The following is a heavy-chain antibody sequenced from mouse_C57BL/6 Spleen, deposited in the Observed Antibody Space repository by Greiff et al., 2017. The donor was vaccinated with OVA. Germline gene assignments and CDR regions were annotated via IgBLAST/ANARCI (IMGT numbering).Heavy chain of an antibody. D-gene: IGHD1-1*01. CDR1: GFTFSDYG. J-gene: IGHJ4*01. CDR3: ARAKSTTRGFAMDY. V-gene: IGHV5-17*01. CDR2: ISSGSSTI. Sequence: DVHLVESGGGLVKPGGSLKLSCAASGFTFSDYGMHWVRQAPEKGLEWVAYISSGSSTIYYADTVKGRFTISRDNAKNTLFLQMTSLRSEDTAMYYCARAKSTTRGFAMDYWGQGTSVTVSS.